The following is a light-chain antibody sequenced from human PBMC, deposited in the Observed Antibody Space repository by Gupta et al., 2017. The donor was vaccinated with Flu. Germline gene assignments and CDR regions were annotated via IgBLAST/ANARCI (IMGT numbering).Light chain of an antibody. CDR3: QQRSSWPSIT. CDR1: QGVRSY. V-gene: IGKV3-11*01. J-gene: IGKJ4*01. Sequence: ERATLSCRASQGVRSYLAWYQQRPGQAPRLLIYDASNRATGIPARFSGTGSGTDFTLTISRLEPEDFAVYYCQQRSSWPSITFGGGTKVEIK. CDR2: DAS.